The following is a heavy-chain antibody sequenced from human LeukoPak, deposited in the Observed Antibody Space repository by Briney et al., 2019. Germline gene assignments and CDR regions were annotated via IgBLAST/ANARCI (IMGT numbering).Heavy chain of an antibody. CDR3: ARGLSERYSTDY. Sequence: PSETLSLTCAVYGGSFSGYYWSWIRQPPGKGLEWIGEINHSGSTNYNPSLKSRVTISVDTSKNQFSLKLSSVTAEDTAVYYCARGLSERYSTDYWGQGTLVTVSS. CDR1: GGSFSGYY. D-gene: IGHD1-26*01. V-gene: IGHV4-34*01. J-gene: IGHJ4*02. CDR2: INHSGST.